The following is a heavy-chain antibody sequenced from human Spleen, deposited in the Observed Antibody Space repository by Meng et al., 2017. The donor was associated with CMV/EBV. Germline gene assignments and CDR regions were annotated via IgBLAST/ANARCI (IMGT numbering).Heavy chain of an antibody. D-gene: IGHD2-2*01. V-gene: IGHV1-69*05. CDR3: ARVGCSSTSCSTDYYYGMDV. CDR2: IIPIFGTA. Sequence: SVKVSCKASGGTFSSYAISWVRQAPGQGLEWMGGIIPIFGTANYAQKFQGRVTITTDESTSTAYMELSSLRSEDTAVYYCARVGCSSTSCSTDYYYGMDVWGQGTTVTVSS. J-gene: IGHJ6*02. CDR1: GGTFSSYA.